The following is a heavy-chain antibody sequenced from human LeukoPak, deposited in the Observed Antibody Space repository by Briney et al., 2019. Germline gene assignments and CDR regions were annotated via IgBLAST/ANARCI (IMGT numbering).Heavy chain of an antibody. J-gene: IGHJ4*02. V-gene: IGHV3-21*01. Sequence: PGGSLRLSCAASGFTFSSYSMNWVRQAPGKGLEWVSSISSSSSYIYYADSVKGRFTISRDNAKNSLYLQMNSLRAEDTAVYYCARDGWFGELDKDHFDYWGQGTLVTVSS. D-gene: IGHD3-10*01. CDR2: ISSSSSYI. CDR1: GFTFSSYS. CDR3: ARDGWFGELDKDHFDY.